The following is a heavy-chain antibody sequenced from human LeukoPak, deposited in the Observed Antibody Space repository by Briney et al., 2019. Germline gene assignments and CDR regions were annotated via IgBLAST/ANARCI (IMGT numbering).Heavy chain of an antibody. Sequence: VASVKVSCKASGYTFTTYGVSWVRQALGQGLEWMGWISGYDGNTNYAQKLRGRVTMTTDTSTSTAYMDLRSLRSDDTALYYCARTVTTSSYYFDYWGQGTLVTVSS. CDR1: GYTFTTYG. CDR3: ARTVTTSSYYFDY. D-gene: IGHD4-17*01. CDR2: ISGYDGNT. J-gene: IGHJ4*02. V-gene: IGHV1-18*01.